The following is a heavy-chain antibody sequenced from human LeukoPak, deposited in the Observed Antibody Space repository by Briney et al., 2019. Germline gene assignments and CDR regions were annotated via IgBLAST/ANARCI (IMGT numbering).Heavy chain of an antibody. CDR1: GFTFSDYY. CDR3: ARGSSGLISAFDI. D-gene: IGHD6-19*01. Sequence: NPGGSLRLSCAASGFTFSDYYMSWLRQAPGKGLAWVSYISSSGSTIYYADSVKGRFTISRDNAKNSLYLQMNSLRAEDTAVYYCARGSSGLISAFDIWGQGTMVTVSS. CDR2: ISSSGSTI. V-gene: IGHV3-11*01. J-gene: IGHJ3*02.